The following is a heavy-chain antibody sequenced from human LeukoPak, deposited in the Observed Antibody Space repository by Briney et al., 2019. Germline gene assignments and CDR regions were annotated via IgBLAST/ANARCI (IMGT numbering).Heavy chain of an antibody. V-gene: IGHV4-39*07. CDR3: ARGSLAYCGGDCYSAWFEP. CDR2: ICYSGST. Sequence: SETLPLTCTVYGGSISSISYCWGWIRQPPGKGLEWKGSICYSGSTYNNPSLKSRVTISADKSQNQFYLTLSSVTAADTAACICARGSLAYCGGDCYSAWFEPCGQGSL. CDR1: GGSISSISYC. J-gene: IGHJ5*02. D-gene: IGHD2-21*02.